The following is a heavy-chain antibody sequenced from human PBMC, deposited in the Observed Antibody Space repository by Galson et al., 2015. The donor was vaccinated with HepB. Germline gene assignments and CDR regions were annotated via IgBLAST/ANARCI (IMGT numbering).Heavy chain of an antibody. CDR3: ARDLLRSGGWFDP. Sequence: TLSLTCTVSGGSISSGGYYWSWIRQHPGKGLEWIGYIYYSGSTYYNPSLKSRVTISVDTSKNQFSLKLSSVTAADTAVYYCARDLLRSGGWFDPWGQGTLVTVSS. V-gene: IGHV4-31*03. J-gene: IGHJ5*02. D-gene: IGHD2-15*01. CDR1: GGSISSGGYY. CDR2: IYYSGST.